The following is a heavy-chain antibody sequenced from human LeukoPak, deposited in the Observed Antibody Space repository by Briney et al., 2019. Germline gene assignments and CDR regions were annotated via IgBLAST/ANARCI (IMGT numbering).Heavy chain of an antibody. D-gene: IGHD3-9*01. CDR3: STVPSDCDILTGYYNFGY. J-gene: IGHJ4*02. V-gene: IGHV3-15*01. CDR2: IKSEADGGTT. Sequence: PGGSLRLSCAASGFTFSNAWMSWVRQAPGKGLEWVGRIKSEADGGTTDYAATVKGRFTISREDSKNTLYLQMNSLKTEDTAVYYCSTVPSDCDILTGYYNFGYWGQGTLVTVSS. CDR1: GFTFSNAW.